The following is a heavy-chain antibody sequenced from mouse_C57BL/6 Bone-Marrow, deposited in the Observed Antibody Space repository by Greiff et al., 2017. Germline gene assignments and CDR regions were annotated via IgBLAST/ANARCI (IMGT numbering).Heavy chain of an antibody. J-gene: IGHJ4*01. CDR2: IYPGAGDT. Sequence: VQLQQSGPELVKPGASVKISCKASGYAFSSSWLNWLKPRPGKGLEWLGRIYPGAGDTTSNGKFKGQATVTADKRSSTAYMQLSSLTSEDSAVYFWARSGTSAMDYWGQGTSVTVSS. CDR3: ARSGTSAMDY. V-gene: IGHV1-82*01. D-gene: IGHD3-3*01. CDR1: GYAFSSSW.